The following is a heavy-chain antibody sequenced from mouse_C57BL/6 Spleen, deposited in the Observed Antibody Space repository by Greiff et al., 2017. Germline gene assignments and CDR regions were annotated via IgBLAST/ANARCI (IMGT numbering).Heavy chain of an antibody. CDR3: ARGDWDRAWFAY. CDR1: GYTFTDYN. V-gene: IGHV1-22*01. CDR2: INPNNGGT. Sequence: VQLQQSGPELVKPGASVKMSCKASGYTFTDYNMHWVKQSHGKSLEWIGYINPNNGGTSYNQKFKGKDTLTVNKSSSTAYMELRSLTSEDSAVYYCARGDWDRAWFAYWGQGTLVTVSA. D-gene: IGHD4-1*01. J-gene: IGHJ3*01.